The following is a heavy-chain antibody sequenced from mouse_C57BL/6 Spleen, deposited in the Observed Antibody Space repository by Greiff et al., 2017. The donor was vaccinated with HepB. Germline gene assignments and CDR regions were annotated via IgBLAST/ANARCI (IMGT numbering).Heavy chain of an antibody. V-gene: IGHV1-42*01. Sequence: EVQLQQSGPELVKPGASVKISCKASGYSFTGYYMNWVKQSPEKSLEWIGEFNPSTGGTTYNQKFKAKATLTVDKSSSTAYMQLKSLTSEDSAVYYCARGWDPYYFDYWGQGTTLTVSS. J-gene: IGHJ2*01. D-gene: IGHD4-1*01. CDR2: FNPSTGGT. CDR1: GYSFTGYY. CDR3: ARGWDPYYFDY.